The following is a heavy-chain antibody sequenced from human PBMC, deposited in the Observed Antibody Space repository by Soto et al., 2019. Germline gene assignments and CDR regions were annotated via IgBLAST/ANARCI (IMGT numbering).Heavy chain of an antibody. CDR1: GGTLSSYA. J-gene: IGHJ5*02. V-gene: IGHV1-69*13. CDR3: ARAWRTSSGSYYNRDWFDP. D-gene: IGHD3-10*01. Sequence: SVEVSCKXSGGTLSSYASSWVVPTTGEGREWMGGSIPIFGTANYAQKCQGRVTITADESTSTAYMELSSLRSEDTAVYYCARAWRTSSGSYYNRDWFDPWGQGTLVTVSS. CDR2: SIPIFGTA.